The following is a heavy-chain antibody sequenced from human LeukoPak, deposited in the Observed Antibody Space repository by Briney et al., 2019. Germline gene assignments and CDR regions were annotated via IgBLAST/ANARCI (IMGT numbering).Heavy chain of an antibody. CDR1: GGSITSYY. CDR3: ARNLIPEQLVLNF. J-gene: IGHJ4*02. V-gene: IGHV4-59*01. D-gene: IGHD6-13*01. CDR2: IYYTGST. Sequence: PSETLSLTCTFSGGSITSYYWSWIRQPPGKGLEWIGYIYYTGSTNYNPSLKSRVTMSVDTSKNQFSLNLRSVTPEDTAVYYCARNLIPEQLVLNFWGQGTLVTVSS.